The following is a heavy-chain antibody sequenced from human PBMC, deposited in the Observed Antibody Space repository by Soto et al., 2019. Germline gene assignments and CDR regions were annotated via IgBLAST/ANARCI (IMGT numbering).Heavy chain of an antibody. CDR3: ARDPTLWFGESYYFDY. V-gene: IGHV3-30-3*01. CDR2: ISYDGSNT. J-gene: IGHJ4*02. Sequence: QVRLVESGGGVVQPGRSLRLSCAASGFTFSSYAMHWVRQATGKGPEWVAVISYDGSNTYYADSVKGRFTISRDNSKNTLYLQMNSLRAEDTAVYYCARDPTLWFGESYYFDYWGQGTLVTVSS. CDR1: GFTFSSYA. D-gene: IGHD3-10*01.